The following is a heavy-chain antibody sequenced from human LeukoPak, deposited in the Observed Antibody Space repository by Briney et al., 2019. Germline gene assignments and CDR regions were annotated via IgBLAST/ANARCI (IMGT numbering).Heavy chain of an antibody. J-gene: IGHJ4*02. CDR2: IRYDGSNK. D-gene: IGHD4-11*01. CDR3: AKYTVTTDYFDY. CDR1: GFTFSSCG. V-gene: IGHV3-30*02. Sequence: GGSLRLSCAASGFTFSSCGMHWVRQAPGKGLEWVAFIRYDGSNKYYADSVKGRFTISRDNSKSTLYLQMNSLRAEDTAVYYCAKYTVTTDYFDYWGQGTLVTVSS.